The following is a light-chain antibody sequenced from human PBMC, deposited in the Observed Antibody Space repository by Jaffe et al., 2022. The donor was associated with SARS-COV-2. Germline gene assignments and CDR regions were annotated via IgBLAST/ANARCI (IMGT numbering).Light chain of an antibody. Sequence: QSALTQPASVSGSPGQSITISCTGTSSDVGRYNYVSWYQQHPGKAPKFMIYDVSNRPSGVSNRFSGSKSGNTASLTISGLQAEDEADYYCSSYTSSSTLVFGGGTKLTVL. CDR3: SSYTSSSTLV. V-gene: IGLV2-14*01. CDR1: SSDVGRYNY. J-gene: IGLJ3*02. CDR2: DVS.